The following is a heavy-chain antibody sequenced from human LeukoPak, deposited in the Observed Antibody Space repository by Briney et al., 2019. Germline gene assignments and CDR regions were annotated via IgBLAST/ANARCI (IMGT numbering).Heavy chain of an antibody. D-gene: IGHD3-10*01. CDR2: TRYDGNNK. CDR3: AKDDAWLRFGE. CDR1: EFTFSSYG. J-gene: IGHJ4*02. Sequence: GGSLRLSCAASEFTFSSYGMHWVRQAPGKGLEWVAFTRYDGNNKYYADSVKGRFTISRDNSKNTVYLQMNSLRAEDTAVYYCAKDDAWLRFGEWSQGTLVTVSS. V-gene: IGHV3-30*02.